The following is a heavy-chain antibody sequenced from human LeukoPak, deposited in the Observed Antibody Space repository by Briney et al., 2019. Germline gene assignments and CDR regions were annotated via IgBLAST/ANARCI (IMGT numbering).Heavy chain of an antibody. D-gene: IGHD6-13*01. CDR3: ARDSSSSWSWFDP. J-gene: IGHJ5*02. V-gene: IGHV3-53*01. Sequence: PGGSLRLSCAASGFTVSRNYMSWVRQAPGKGLEWVSEIYSGGSTYYAASVKGRFSISRDNSKNTVYLQMNSLRVEDTAVYYCARDSSSSWSWFDPWGQGTLVTVSS. CDR1: GFTVSRNY. CDR2: IYSGGST.